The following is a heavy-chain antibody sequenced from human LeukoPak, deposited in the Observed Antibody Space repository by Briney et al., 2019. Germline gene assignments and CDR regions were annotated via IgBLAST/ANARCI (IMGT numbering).Heavy chain of an antibody. J-gene: IGHJ5*02. CDR1: GFTFSSYS. CDR3: ARDADYGGWFDP. V-gene: IGHV3-74*01. CDR2: INSDGSNT. D-gene: IGHD4-17*01. Sequence: GGSLRLSCAASGFTFSSYSMNWVRQAPGKGLVWVSRINSDGSNTIYADSVKGRFTISRDNAKNALYLQMNSLRAEDTAVYYCARDADYGGWFDPWGQGTLVTVSS.